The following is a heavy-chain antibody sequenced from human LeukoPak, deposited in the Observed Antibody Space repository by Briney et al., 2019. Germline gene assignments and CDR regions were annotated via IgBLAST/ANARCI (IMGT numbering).Heavy chain of an antibody. CDR1: GFTFSGHW. CDR3: AKDIRYFDY. CDR2: IKQDGSEK. V-gene: IGHV3-7*04. Sequence: PGGSLRLSCAASGFTFSGHWMSWVRQAPGKGLEWVANIKQDGSEKYYVGSVRGRFTISRDNAEISLYLQMNSLRAEDTAVYSCAKDIRYFDYWGQGTLVTVSS. J-gene: IGHJ4*02.